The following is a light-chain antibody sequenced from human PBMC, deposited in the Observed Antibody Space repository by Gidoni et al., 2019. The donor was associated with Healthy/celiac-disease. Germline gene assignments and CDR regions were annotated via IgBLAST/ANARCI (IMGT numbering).Light chain of an antibody. CDR3: CSYAGSSISVV. CDR2: EVS. CDR1: SSDVGSYNL. Sequence: QSALTQPASVSGSLGQSITISCTGTSSDVGSYNLVSWYHQHPGKAPKLMIYEVSKRPSGVSNRFSGSKSSNTASLTISGLQAEDEADYYCCSYAGSSISVVFGGGTKLTVL. V-gene: IGLV2-23*02. J-gene: IGLJ2*01.